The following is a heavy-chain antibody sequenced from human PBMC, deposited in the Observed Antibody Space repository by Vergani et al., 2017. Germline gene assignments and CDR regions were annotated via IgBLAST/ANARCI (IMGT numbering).Heavy chain of an antibody. CDR3: ARESYGCNSWPDYFDY. CDR1: GFTFSSYG. CDR2: IWYDGSNK. J-gene: IGHJ4*02. Sequence: QLQLVESGGGVVQPGRSLRLSCAAAGFTFSSYGMHWVRQAPGKGLEWVAVIWYDGSNKYYADSVKGRFTISRYNSKNTLYLQMNSLRAEDTVVYYCARESYGCNSWPDYFDYWGQGTLVTVSS. V-gene: IGHV3-33*01. D-gene: IGHD4-23*01.